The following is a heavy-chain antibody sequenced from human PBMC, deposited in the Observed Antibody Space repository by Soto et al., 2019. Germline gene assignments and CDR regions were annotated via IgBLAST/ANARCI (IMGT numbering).Heavy chain of an antibody. D-gene: IGHD3-16*01. J-gene: IGHJ4*02. CDR1: GFVFNDSS. Sequence: EVLLVESGGGLVQPGGSLKLSCAASGFVFNDSSIHWVRQASGKGLEWVGRIRDRAFSYATAYAASVKGRFTISRDDSTNTAYLQMNSLKTEDTAIYYCTRLIRAAQDYWGQGTLVTVSS. V-gene: IGHV3-73*01. CDR3: TRLIRAAQDY. CDR2: IRDRAFSYAT.